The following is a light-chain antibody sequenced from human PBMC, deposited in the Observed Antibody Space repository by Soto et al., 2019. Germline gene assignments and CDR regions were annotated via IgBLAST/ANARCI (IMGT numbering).Light chain of an antibody. CDR2: SAS. V-gene: IGKV3-15*01. J-gene: IGKJ4*01. CDR3: QQYNNWPPV. Sequence: EIVMTQSPVTLSVSPGETVTLSCRASQSLRSNLDWYQKKPGQTPRLLIYSASIRAAATPARFSGSGSGTEFTLTISSLQSEDFAVYYCQQYNNWPPVFGGGTKVDIK. CDR1: QSLRSN.